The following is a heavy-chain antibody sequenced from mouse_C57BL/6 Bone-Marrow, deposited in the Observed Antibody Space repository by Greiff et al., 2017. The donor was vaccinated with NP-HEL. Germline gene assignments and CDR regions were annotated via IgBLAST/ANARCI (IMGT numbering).Heavy chain of an antibody. Sequence: EVQLQQSVAELVRPGASVKLSCTASGFNIKNTYMHWVKQRPEQGLEWIGSIDPANGNTKYAPKFQGKATITADKSSNTAYLQLSSLTSEDTAIYYCARGDYYGSSSKNFDVWGQGTTLTVSS. CDR2: IDPANGNT. J-gene: IGHJ2*01. D-gene: IGHD1-1*01. V-gene: IGHV14-3*01. CDR1: GFNIKNTY. CDR3: ARGDYYGSSSKNFDV.